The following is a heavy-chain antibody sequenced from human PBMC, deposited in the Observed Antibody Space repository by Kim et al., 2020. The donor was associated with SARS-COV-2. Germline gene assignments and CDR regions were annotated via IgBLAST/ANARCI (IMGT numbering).Heavy chain of an antibody. Sequence: SETLSLTCTVSGGSISSYYWSWIRQPAGKGLEWIGRIYTSGSNNYNPSLKSRVTMSVDTSKNQFSLKLSSVTAADTAVYYCARANSEIGIAAAAFDYWGQGTLVTVSS. V-gene: IGHV4-4*07. J-gene: IGHJ4*02. CDR2: IYTSGSN. CDR1: GGSISSYY. D-gene: IGHD6-13*01. CDR3: ARANSEIGIAAAAFDY.